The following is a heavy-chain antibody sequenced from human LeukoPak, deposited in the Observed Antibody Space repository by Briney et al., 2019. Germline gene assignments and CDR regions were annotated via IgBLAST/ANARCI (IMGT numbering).Heavy chain of an antibody. D-gene: IGHD3-22*01. Sequence: GGSLRLSCEASGFPFGSYVMSWIRQAPGKGLEWVSYISSSGSTIYYADSVKGRFTISRDNAKNSLYLQMNSLRAEDTAVYYCASKHYYDSSGLLWGQGTMVTVSS. V-gene: IGHV3-11*01. CDR1: GFPFGSYV. CDR3: ASKHYYDSSGLL. CDR2: ISSSGSTI. J-gene: IGHJ3*01.